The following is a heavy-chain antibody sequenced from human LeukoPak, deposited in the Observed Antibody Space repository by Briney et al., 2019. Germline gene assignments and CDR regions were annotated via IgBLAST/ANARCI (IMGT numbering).Heavy chain of an antibody. CDR3: ARDLITVTKGFDI. V-gene: IGHV4-59*11. CDR2: ISYIGST. CDR1: DDSFSSHY. Sequence: SETLSLTCAVSDDSFSSHYWTWIRQPPGKGLEWIGYISYIGSTNYNPSLKSRATISIDTSKNQFSLRLTSVTAADTAVYYCARDLITVTKGFDIWGQGTMVSVSS. J-gene: IGHJ3*02. D-gene: IGHD4-17*01.